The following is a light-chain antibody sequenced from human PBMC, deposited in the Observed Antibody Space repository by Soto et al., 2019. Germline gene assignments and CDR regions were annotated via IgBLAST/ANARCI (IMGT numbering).Light chain of an antibody. J-gene: IGKJ3*01. CDR1: QSVSID. CDR3: QHRHN. CDR2: DAS. V-gene: IGKV3-11*01. Sequence: EVVLTQSPATLSLSPGDRATLSCRASQSVSIDFAWYQQKPGQAPRLLIYDASNSATDIPARFSGSGSRPHFTITISSLVPEDFAVYYCQHRHNFGPGTKVDIK.